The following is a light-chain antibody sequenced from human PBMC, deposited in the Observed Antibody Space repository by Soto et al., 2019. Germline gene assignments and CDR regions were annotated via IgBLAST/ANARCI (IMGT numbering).Light chain of an antibody. Sequence: EIVMTQSPATLSVSPGERATLSCRASQSVSSNLAWYQQKPGQAPRLLIYGASTRATGIPARFSGSGSGTKFTLTISSLQSEDFAFYYCQQYNNWWTFGQGTKV. CDR1: QSVSSN. V-gene: IGKV3-15*01. CDR3: QQYNNWWT. J-gene: IGKJ1*01. CDR2: GAS.